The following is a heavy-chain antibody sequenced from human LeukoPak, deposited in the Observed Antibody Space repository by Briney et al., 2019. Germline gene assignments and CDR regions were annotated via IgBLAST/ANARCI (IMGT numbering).Heavy chain of an antibody. CDR2: IYYSGST. Sequence: SGTLSLTCAVSGGSISSSNWWSWVRQPPGKGLEWIGSIYYSGSTYYNPSLKSRVTISVDTSKNQFSLKLSSVTAADTAVYYCARGTIAAAAIFDYWGQGTLVTVSS. CDR3: ARGTIAAAAIFDY. D-gene: IGHD6-13*01. J-gene: IGHJ4*02. CDR1: GGSISSSNW. V-gene: IGHV4-4*02.